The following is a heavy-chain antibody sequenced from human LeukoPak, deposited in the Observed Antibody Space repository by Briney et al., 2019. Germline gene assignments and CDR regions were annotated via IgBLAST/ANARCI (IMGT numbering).Heavy chain of an antibody. CDR3: ARVGDYYYMDV. D-gene: IGHD3-10*01. J-gene: IGHJ6*03. CDR1: GGSFSGYY. V-gene: IGHV4-34*01. CDR2: INHSGST. Sequence: PSETLSLTCAVYGGSFSGYYWSWIRQPPGKGLEWIGEINHSGSTNYNPSLKSRVTISVDTSKNQFSLKLSSVTAADTAVYYCARVGDYYYMDVWGKGTTATVSS.